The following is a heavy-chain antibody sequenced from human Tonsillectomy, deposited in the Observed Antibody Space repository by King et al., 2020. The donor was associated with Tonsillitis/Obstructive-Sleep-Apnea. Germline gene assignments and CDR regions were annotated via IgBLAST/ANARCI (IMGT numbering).Heavy chain of an antibody. V-gene: IGHV4-59*01. Sequence: QLQESGPGLVKPSETLSLTCTVSGGSSSRYYWSWIRQPPGKGLEWIGYIYYSGSTNYNPSLKSRVTISVDTSKHPFYLKLSSVTAADTAVYYCARAAEQWLGDAFDIWGQGTMV. J-gene: IGHJ3*02. CDR1: GGSSSRYY. CDR3: ARAAEQWLGDAFDI. CDR2: IYYSGST. D-gene: IGHD6-19*01.